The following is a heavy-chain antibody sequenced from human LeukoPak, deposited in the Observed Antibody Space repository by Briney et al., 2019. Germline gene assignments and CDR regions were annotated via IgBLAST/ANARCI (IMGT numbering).Heavy chain of an antibody. J-gene: IGHJ4*02. CDR3: AKVKYQLLYRGPADY. CDR1: GFTFSSYA. D-gene: IGHD2-2*02. Sequence: GGSLRLSCAASGFTFSSYAMSCVRQAPGKGLEWVSAISGSGGSTYYADSVKGRFTISRDNSKNTLYLQMNSLRAEDTAVYYCAKVKYQLLYRGPADYWGQGTLVTVSS. V-gene: IGHV3-23*01. CDR2: ISGSGGST.